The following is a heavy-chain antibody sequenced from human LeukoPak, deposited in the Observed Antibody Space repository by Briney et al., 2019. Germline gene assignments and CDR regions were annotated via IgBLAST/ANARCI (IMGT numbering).Heavy chain of an antibody. CDR1: GFTFSSYA. J-gene: IGHJ4*02. CDR3: ARDYLKPGY. Sequence: GGSLRLSCAASGFTFSSYAMSWVRQAPGKGPEWVSAISHSGGTTYYADSVKGRFTITRDNSKNTLYLQMNSLRAEDTAVYYCARDYLKPGYWGQGTLVTVSS. V-gene: IGHV3-23*01. D-gene: IGHD1-14*01. CDR2: ISHSGGTT.